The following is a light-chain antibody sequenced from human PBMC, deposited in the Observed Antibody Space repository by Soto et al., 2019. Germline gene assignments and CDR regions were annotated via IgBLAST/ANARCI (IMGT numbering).Light chain of an antibody. CDR2: GAS. CDR1: QRVSSSS. V-gene: IGKV3-20*01. J-gene: IGKJ1*01. Sequence: IVLPKSLGTLSLSPGARSTLSRRGSQRVSSSSLAWYQQKPGQAPRLLIYGASSRATGIPDRFSGSGSGTDFTLTISRLQPEDFATYYCLQHYNFSWTVGQGTKVDI. CDR3: LQHYNFSWT.